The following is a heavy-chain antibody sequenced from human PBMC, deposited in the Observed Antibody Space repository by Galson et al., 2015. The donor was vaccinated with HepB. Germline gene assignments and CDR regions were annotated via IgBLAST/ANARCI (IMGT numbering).Heavy chain of an antibody. V-gene: IGHV3-23*01. Sequence: SLRLSCAPSGFTFTHFAMHWVRQPPGKGLEWVSTISGSGGTTYYADSVRGRFTVSRDNSRNTLFLQMDSLTAEDTAIYYCAKDRWDFYYGMDVWGQGTTVAVSS. CDR2: ISGSGGTT. J-gene: IGHJ6*02. D-gene: IGHD1-26*01. CDR1: GFTFTHFA. CDR3: AKDRWDFYYGMDV.